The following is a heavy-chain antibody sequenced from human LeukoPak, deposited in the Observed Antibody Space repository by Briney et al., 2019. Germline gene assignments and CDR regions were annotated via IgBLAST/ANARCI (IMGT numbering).Heavy chain of an antibody. CDR3: ARRGRVEEGRYFDWSYTQGWFDP. CDR2: IYHSGST. V-gene: IGHV4-4*02. J-gene: IGHJ5*02. CDR1: GGSISSSNW. Sequence: SETLSLTCAVSGGSISSSNWWSWVRQPPGKGLEWIGEIYHSGSTNYNPSLKSRVTISVDKSKNQFSLKLSSVTAADTAVYYCARRGRVEEGRYFDWSYTQGWFDPWGQGTLVTVSS. D-gene: IGHD3-9*01.